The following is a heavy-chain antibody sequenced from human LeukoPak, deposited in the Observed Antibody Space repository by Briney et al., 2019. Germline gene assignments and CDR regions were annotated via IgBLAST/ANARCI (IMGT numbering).Heavy chain of an antibody. J-gene: IGHJ4*02. D-gene: IGHD1-26*01. CDR3: ARNPAGIGDY. CDR2: IYRSGST. CDR1: GFSVSSNY. Sequence: PGGSLRLSCAASGFSVSSNYMSWIRQAPGKGLEWVSVIYRSGSTHYADSVKDRFIISRDNSKNTLYLQMNSLRDEDTAVYYCARNPAGIGDYWGQGTLVTVSS. V-gene: IGHV3-66*01.